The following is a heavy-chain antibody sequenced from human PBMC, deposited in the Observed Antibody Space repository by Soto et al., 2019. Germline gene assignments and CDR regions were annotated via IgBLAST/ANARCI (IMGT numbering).Heavy chain of an antibody. J-gene: IGHJ6*02. D-gene: IGHD3-22*01. CDR2: ISAYNGNT. V-gene: IGHV1-18*04. CDR1: GYTFTSYG. CDR3: ARGMNYYDPPLMNGMDV. Sequence: QVQLVQSGAEVKKPGASVKVSCKASGYTFTSYGISWVRQAPGQGLEWMGWISAYNGNTNYAQKLQGRVTMTTDTSTSTAYMELRSLRSDDTAVYYCARGMNYYDPPLMNGMDVWVQGTTVTVSS.